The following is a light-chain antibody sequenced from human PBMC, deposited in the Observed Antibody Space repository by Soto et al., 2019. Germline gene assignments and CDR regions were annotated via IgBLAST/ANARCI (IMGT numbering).Light chain of an antibody. CDR3: CSYAGSTTFYV. V-gene: IGLV2-23*01. J-gene: IGLJ1*01. CDR2: DAN. Sequence: QSALTQPASMSGSPGQSITISCTGTSSDVGSYNLVSWYQHHPGEAPKLIIYDANKRPSGISNRFSGSKSGNTASLTISGLQAEDEADYYCCSYAGSTTFYVFGIGTNVTVL. CDR1: SSDVGSYNL.